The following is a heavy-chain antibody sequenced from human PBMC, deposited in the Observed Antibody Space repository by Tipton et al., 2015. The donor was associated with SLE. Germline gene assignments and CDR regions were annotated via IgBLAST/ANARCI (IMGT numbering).Heavy chain of an antibody. D-gene: IGHD1-26*01. CDR3: TKVGGSGHFDY. V-gene: IGHV4-38-2*01. CDR1: GYFISSGYY. CDR2: AYHSGST. J-gene: IGHJ4*02. Sequence: TLSLTCAVSGYFISSGYYWGWIRQPPGKGLEWIGIAYHSGSTYYNPSLKSRVTMSVDTSKNQFSLNLRSVTAADTAVYYCTKVGGSGHFDYWGQGTLVTVSS.